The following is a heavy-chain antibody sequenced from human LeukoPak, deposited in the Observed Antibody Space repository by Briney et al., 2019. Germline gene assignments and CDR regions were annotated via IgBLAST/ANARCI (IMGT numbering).Heavy chain of an antibody. CDR2: INPNSGGT. V-gene: IGHV1-2*02. J-gene: IGHJ4*02. D-gene: IGHD2-15*01. CDR3: ARDEVGYCSGGSCYSKLTFDY. CDR1: GYTFTGYY. Sequence: ASVKVSCKASGYTFTGYYMHWVRQAPGQGLEWMGWINPNSGGTNYAQKFQGRVTMTRDTSISTAYMELSRLRSDDTAVYYCARDEVGYCSGGSCYSKLTFDYWGQGTLVTVSS.